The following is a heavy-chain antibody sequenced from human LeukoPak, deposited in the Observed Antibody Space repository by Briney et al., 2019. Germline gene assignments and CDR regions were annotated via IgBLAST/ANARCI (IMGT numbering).Heavy chain of an antibody. Sequence: ASVKVSCKASGYTFTGYYMHWVRQAPGQGLEWMGWINPNSGGTNDAQKFQGRVTMTRDTSISTAYMELSRLRSDDRAVYYCARAPGDIVVVPAAIRAFDIWGQGTMVTVSS. D-gene: IGHD2-2*02. CDR3: ARAPGDIVVVPAAIRAFDI. V-gene: IGHV1-2*02. J-gene: IGHJ3*02. CDR2: INPNSGGT. CDR1: GYTFTGYY.